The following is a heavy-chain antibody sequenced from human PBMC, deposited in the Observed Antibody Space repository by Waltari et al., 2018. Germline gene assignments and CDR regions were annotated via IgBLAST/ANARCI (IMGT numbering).Heavy chain of an antibody. CDR2: MNPYSGNT. Sequence: QVQLVQSGAEVKKPGASVKVSCKASGYTFTSYDINWVRQATGQGREWMGWMNPYSGNTGDAQKFQGSVTMTRNTSISTAYMELSSLRSEDTAVYYWARGLRYSYGSRGSGWFEPWGQGTLVTVSS. V-gene: IGHV1-8*01. CDR1: GYTFTSYD. J-gene: IGHJ5*02. D-gene: IGHD5-18*01. CDR3: ARGLRYSYGSRGSGWFEP.